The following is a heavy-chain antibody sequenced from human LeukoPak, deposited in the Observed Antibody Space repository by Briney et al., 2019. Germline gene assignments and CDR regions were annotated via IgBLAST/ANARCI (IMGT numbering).Heavy chain of an antibody. CDR1: GFTFSSYS. J-gene: IGHJ4*02. CDR2: ISSSSSYI. V-gene: IGHV3-21*01. D-gene: IGHD2-15*01. Sequence: GSLRLSCAASGFTFSSYSMNWVRQAPGKGLEWVSFISSSSSYIYYADSVKGRFTISRDNAKNSLYLQMNSLRAEDTAVYYCARGGWTRYYFDYWGQGTLVTVSS. CDR3: ARGGWTRYYFDY.